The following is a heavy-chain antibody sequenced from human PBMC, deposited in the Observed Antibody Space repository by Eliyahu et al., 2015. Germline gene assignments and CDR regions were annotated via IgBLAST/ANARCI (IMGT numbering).Heavy chain of an antibody. CDR2: XTGSSTXI. CDR1: GFXFXTYS. Sequence: EVQXVESGGGLAQPXGSLRXXCAASGFXFXTYSMXWVRQAPGKGLEWISYXTGSSTXIYYADSVKGRFTISRDNAKTSLYLQMNNLRVEDTAVYYCARDSGIAGADDYWGQGTLVTVSS. CDR3: ARDSGIAGADDY. D-gene: IGHD6-13*01. J-gene: IGHJ4*02. V-gene: IGHV3-48*01.